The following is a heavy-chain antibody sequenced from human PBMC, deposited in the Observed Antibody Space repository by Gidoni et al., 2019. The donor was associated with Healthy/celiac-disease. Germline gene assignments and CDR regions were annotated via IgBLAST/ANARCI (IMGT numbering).Heavy chain of an antibody. V-gene: IGHV3-11*01. Sequence: QVQLVESGGGLVKPGGSLRLACAASGFTFSDYYMSWIRQAPGKVLEWGSYISSSGSTIYYADSVKGRFTISRDNAKNSLYLQMNSLRAEDTAVYYCARDARKVPYYFDYWGQGTLVTVSS. D-gene: IGHD2-2*01. J-gene: IGHJ4*02. CDR2: ISSSGSTI. CDR3: ARDARKVPYYFDY. CDR1: GFTFSDYY.